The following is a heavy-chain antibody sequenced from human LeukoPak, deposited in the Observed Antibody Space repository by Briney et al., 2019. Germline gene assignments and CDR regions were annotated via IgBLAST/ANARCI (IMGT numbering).Heavy chain of an antibody. CDR2: IWYDGGNK. CDR1: GFTFTSYG. J-gene: IGHJ4*02. D-gene: IGHD2-2*02. CDR3: ARGNPIPATHPIDY. Sequence: PGGSLRLSCAASGFTFTSYGMHWVRQAPGKGLEWVALIWYDGGNKHYADSVKGRFTISRDSSKNTVYLQMNSLRAEDTAVYYSARGNPIPATHPIDYWGQGTLVSVSS. V-gene: IGHV3-33*08.